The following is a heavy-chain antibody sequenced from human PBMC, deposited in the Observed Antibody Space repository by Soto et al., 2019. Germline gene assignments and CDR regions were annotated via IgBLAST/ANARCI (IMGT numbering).Heavy chain of an antibody. J-gene: IGHJ4*02. CDR1: GFTFSSYG. Sequence: PGGSLGLSCAASGFTFSSYGMHWVRQAPGKGLEWVAFIWYDGSNKYYEDSVKGRFTITRDNSKNTVYLQMNSLRVEDTAVYYCARGGGRASATLDYWGQGTLVTVSS. CDR3: ARGGGRASATLDY. V-gene: IGHV3-33*01. D-gene: IGHD2-15*01. CDR2: IWYDGSNK.